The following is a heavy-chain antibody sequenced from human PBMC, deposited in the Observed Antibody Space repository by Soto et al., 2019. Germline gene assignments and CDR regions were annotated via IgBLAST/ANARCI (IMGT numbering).Heavy chain of an antibody. CDR3: ARTMYCSGGSCYFGGFDY. V-gene: IGHV4-59*01. CDR2: IYYTGST. D-gene: IGHD2-15*01. Sequence: SETLSLTCTVSGGSISSYYWSWIRQPPGKGLEWIGYIYYTGSTNYNPSLKSRVTISADTSKNQFSLKLTSVTAADTAVYYCARTMYCSGGSCYFGGFDYWGQGTLVTVSS. J-gene: IGHJ4*02. CDR1: GGSISSYY.